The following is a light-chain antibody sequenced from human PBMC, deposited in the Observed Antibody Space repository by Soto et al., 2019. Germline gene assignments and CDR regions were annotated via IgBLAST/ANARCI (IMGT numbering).Light chain of an antibody. V-gene: IGLV2-18*01. J-gene: IGLJ1*01. CDR3: SLYTSENTYV. CDR2: GAS. CDR1: STDFVSYNR. Sequence: QTVLTQPPSVSGSPGQSVTISCTGTSTDFVSYNRVSWYQQPPGTAPKLIIYGASNRPSGVPDRFSGSKYGNTASLTISGLQAADEADYYCSLYTSENTYVFGTGTKVTVL.